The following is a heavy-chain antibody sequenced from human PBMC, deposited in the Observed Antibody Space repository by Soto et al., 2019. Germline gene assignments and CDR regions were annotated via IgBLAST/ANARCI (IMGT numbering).Heavy chain of an antibody. CDR3: ATSIAARPRYYYYMDV. J-gene: IGHJ6*03. D-gene: IGHD6-6*01. V-gene: IGHV1-2*04. CDR1: GYTFTGYY. CDR2: INPNSGGT. Sequence: ASVKVSCKASGYTFTGYYMHWVRQAPGQGLEWMGWINPNSGGTNYAQKFQGWVTMTRDTSISTAYMELSRLRSDDTAVYYCATSIAARPRYYYYMDVWGKGTTVTVSS.